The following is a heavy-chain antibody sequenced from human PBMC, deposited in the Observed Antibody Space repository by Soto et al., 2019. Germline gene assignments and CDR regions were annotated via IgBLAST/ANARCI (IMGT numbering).Heavy chain of an antibody. CDR3: AKESYYYDSSGYYSGDYFDY. Sequence: GGSLRLSCAASGFTFSSYGMHWVRQAPGKGLEWVAVISYDGSNKYYADSVKGRFTISRDNSKNTLYLQMNSLRAEDTAVYYCAKESYYYDSSGYYSGDYFDYWGQGTLVTVSS. CDR2: ISYDGSNK. J-gene: IGHJ4*02. D-gene: IGHD3-22*01. CDR1: GFTFSSYG. V-gene: IGHV3-30*18.